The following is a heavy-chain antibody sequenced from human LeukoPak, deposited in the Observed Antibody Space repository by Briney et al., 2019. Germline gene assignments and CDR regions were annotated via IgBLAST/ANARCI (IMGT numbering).Heavy chain of an antibody. CDR1: GYTFTGYY. Sequence: ASVKVSCKASGYTFTGYYMHWVRQAPGQGLEWMGWINPNSGGTNYAQKFQGRVTMTRDTFISTAYMELSRLRSDDTAVYYCAGDPSYSGSYFDYWGQGTLVTVSS. D-gene: IGHD1-26*01. V-gene: IGHV1-2*02. CDR2: INPNSGGT. J-gene: IGHJ4*02. CDR3: AGDPSYSGSYFDY.